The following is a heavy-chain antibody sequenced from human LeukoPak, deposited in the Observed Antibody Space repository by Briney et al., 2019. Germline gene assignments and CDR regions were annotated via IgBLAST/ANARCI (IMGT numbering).Heavy chain of an antibody. CDR2: INQDGGEK. J-gene: IGHJ4*02. CDR1: GFTFSDYY. D-gene: IGHD4-23*01. V-gene: IGHV3-7*01. Sequence: SGGSLRLSCVASGFTFSDYYMIWVRQPPGKGLEWVANINQDGGEKYYVDSVKGRFTISRDNAKNSLFLQMNSLRAEDTAVYYCAREVTPYYWGQGALVTVSS. CDR3: AREVTPYY.